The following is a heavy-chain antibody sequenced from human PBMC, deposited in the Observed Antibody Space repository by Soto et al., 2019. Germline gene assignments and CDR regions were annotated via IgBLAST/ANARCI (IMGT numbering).Heavy chain of an antibody. Sequence: SETLSLTCTVSGGSISSYYWSWIRQPPGKGLEWIGYIYYSGSTNYNPSLKGRVTISVDTSKNQFSLKLGSVTAADTAVYYCARQVGAGIVGATLDYWGQGTLVTVSS. CDR3: ARQVGAGIVGATLDY. CDR2: IYYSGST. D-gene: IGHD1-26*01. V-gene: IGHV4-59*08. CDR1: GGSISSYY. J-gene: IGHJ4*02.